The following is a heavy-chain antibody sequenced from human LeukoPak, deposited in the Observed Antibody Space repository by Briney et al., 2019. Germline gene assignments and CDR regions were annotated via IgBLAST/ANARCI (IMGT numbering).Heavy chain of an antibody. Sequence: GASVNVSCKASGYTFTSYGISWVRQAPGQGLEWMGWISAYNGNTNYAQKLQGRVTMTTDTSTSTAYMELRSLRSDDTAVYYCARRGVGLLGYYYGMDVWGQGTTVTVSS. J-gene: IGHJ6*02. CDR1: GYTFTSYG. CDR3: ARRGVGLLGYYYGMDV. CDR2: ISAYNGNT. D-gene: IGHD3-22*01. V-gene: IGHV1-18*01.